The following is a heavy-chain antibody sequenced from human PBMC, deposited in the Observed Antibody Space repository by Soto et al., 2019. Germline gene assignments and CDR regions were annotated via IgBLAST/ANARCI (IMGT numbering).Heavy chain of an antibody. CDR2: INPNSGGT. J-gene: IGHJ6*02. V-gene: IGHV1-2*04. CDR3: ARGQQCLVTYYYDGMDV. D-gene: IGHD6-19*01. Sequence: GASVKVSCKASGYTFTGYYMHWVRQAPGQGLEWMGWINPNSGGTNYAQKFQGWVTMTSDTSISTAYMELSRLSSDDTAAYYCARGQQCLVTYYYDGMDVWGQGTTVTVSS. CDR1: GYTFTGYY.